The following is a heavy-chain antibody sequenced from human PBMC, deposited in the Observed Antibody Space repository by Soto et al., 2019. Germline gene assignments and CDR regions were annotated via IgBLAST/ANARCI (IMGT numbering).Heavy chain of an antibody. J-gene: IGHJ6*02. V-gene: IGHV4-39*01. CDR2: IYYSGST. Sequence: SETLSLTCTVSGGSISSSSYCWGWIRQPPGKGLEWIGSIYYSGSTYYNPSLKSRVTISVDTSKNQFSLKLSSVTAADTAVYYCARHTPKGMIVDSGMDVWGQGTTVTVSS. CDR3: ARHTPKGMIVDSGMDV. CDR1: GGSISSSSYC. D-gene: IGHD3-22*01.